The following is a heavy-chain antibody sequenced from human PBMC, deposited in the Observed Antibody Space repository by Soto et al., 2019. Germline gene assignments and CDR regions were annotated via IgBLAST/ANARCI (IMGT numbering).Heavy chain of an antibody. CDR1: GYTFTSYA. CDR3: ARDRYYYDSSGYLFDY. J-gene: IGHJ4*02. D-gene: IGHD3-22*01. CDR2: INAGNGNT. V-gene: IGHV1-3*01. Sequence: ASVKVSCKASGYTFTSYAMHWVRQAPGQRLEWMGWINAGNGNTKYSQKFQGRVTITADESTSTAYMELSSLRSEDTAVYYCARDRYYYDSSGYLFDYWGQGTLVTVSS.